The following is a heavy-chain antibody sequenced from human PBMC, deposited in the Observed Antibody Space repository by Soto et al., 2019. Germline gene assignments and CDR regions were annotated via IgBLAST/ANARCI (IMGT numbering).Heavy chain of an antibody. J-gene: IGHJ4*02. Sequence: QVQLVQSGAEVKKPGSSVKVSCKASGGTFSSYAISWVRQAPGQGLEWMGGIIPIFGTANYAQKFQGRVTITEDESTSTAYMELSSLRSEDTAVYYCARTKRYYYDSSGYSHPDYWGQGTLVTVSS. CDR1: GGTFSSYA. D-gene: IGHD3-22*01. V-gene: IGHV1-69*12. CDR3: ARTKRYYYDSSGYSHPDY. CDR2: IIPIFGTA.